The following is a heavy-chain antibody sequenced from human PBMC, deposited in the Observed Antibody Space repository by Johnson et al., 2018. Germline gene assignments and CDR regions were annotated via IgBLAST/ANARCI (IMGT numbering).Heavy chain of an antibody. CDR3: ARGDRGSYWNYFDY. D-gene: IGHD1-26*01. V-gene: IGHV3-7*04. CDR1: GFTFSSAW. Sequence: EVRLGETGGGLVQPGGSRRLSCTGSGFTFSSAWMTWVRQAPGKGLEWVANIKKDESEMHYVDSVKGRFTISRDNARNSWYLQMNSLRAEDTAVYYCARGDRGSYWNYFDYGGQGTLVTVSS. CDR2: IKKDESEM. J-gene: IGHJ4*02.